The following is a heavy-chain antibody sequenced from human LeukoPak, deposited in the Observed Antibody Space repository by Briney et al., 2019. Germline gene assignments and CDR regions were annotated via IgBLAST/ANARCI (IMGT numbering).Heavy chain of an antibody. CDR1: GFTFASHA. CDR2: INGSANST. J-gene: IGHJ4*02. D-gene: IGHD6-25*01. CDR3: TKEDRRLVCAH. V-gene: IGHV3-23*01. Sequence: GGSLRLSCEASGFTFASHAMGWVRQAPGKGLEWVSSINGSANSTYYADSVKGRATISRDNSRNTVDLQLTSLRVEDTATYYCTKEDRRLVCAHWGQGTLVSVSS.